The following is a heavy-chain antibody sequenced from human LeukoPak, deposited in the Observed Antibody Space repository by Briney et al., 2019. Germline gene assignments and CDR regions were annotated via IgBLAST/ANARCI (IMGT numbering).Heavy chain of an antibody. CDR3: ARPRQLVHDYYYGMDV. CDR2: INPSGGST. CDR1: GYTFTSYY. D-gene: IGHD6-13*01. V-gene: IGHV1-46*01. J-gene: IGHJ6*02. Sequence: ASVKVSCKASGYTFTSYYMHWVRQAPGQGLEWMGIINPSGGSTSYAQKFQGRVTMTRDTSTSTVYMELSSLRSEDTAVYYCARPRQLVHDYYYGMDVWGQGTTVTVSS.